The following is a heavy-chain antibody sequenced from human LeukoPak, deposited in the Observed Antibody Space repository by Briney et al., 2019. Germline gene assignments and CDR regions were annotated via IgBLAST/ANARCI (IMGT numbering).Heavy chain of an antibody. CDR3: ARDQVELYYYYYYYMDV. CDR1: GFTFSSYW. Sequence: PGGSLRLSCAASGFTFSSYWMRWVRQAPGKGLEWVATIKQDVSQTYYGDSVKGRFTISRDNAKTSLYLQMNRLRAEDTAVYYCARDQVELYYYYYYYMDVWGKGTTVTVSS. CDR2: IKQDVSQT. V-gene: IGHV3-7*01. J-gene: IGHJ6*03. D-gene: IGHD1-7*01.